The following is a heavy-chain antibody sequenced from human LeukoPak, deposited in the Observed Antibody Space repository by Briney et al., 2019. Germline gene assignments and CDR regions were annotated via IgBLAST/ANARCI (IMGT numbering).Heavy chain of an antibody. CDR1: GFTFSSYS. Sequence: GGSLRLSCAASGFTFSSYSMNWVRQAPGKGLEWVSSISSSSYIYYADSLKGRFTISRDNAKNSLYLQMNSLRAEDTAVYYCARGNTAVVFNSFDFWGQGTLVTVSS. D-gene: IGHD5-18*01. CDR2: ISSSSYI. V-gene: IGHV3-21*01. CDR3: ARGNTAVVFNSFDF. J-gene: IGHJ4*02.